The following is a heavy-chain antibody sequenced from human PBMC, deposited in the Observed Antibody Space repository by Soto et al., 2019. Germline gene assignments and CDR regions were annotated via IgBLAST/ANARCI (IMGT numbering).Heavy chain of an antibody. CDR1: GGSSISYF. CDR2: IHYSGTT. CDR3: ARDTGSYYLDS. D-gene: IGHD1-26*01. J-gene: IGHJ4*01. Sequence: PSETLSLTCSVYGGSSISYFWSWIRQPPGKGLEWIGYIHYSGTTVYSPSLKSRVTMSIDTSENQFTLNLTSVTAADTAVYYCARDTGSYYLDSWGQGSLVTVSS. V-gene: IGHV4-59*01.